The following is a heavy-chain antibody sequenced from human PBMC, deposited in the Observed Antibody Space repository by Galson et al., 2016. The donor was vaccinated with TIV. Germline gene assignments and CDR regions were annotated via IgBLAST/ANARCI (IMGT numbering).Heavy chain of an antibody. CDR3: ARGRGYSFGSGSSYFDC. CDR2: INPIFGTA. Sequence: SVKVSCKASGGIFSNFVISWVRQAPGQGLEWMGSINPIFGTANYAQKFQGRVTITADTSTSTFYMDLSSLRSEDTAIYYCARGRGYSFGSGSSYFDCWGQGSLVTVSS. J-gene: IGHJ4*02. D-gene: IGHD3-10*01. V-gene: IGHV1-69*06. CDR1: GGIFSNFV.